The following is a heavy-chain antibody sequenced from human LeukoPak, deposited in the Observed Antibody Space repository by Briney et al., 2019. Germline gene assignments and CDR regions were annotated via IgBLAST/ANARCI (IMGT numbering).Heavy chain of an antibody. Sequence: PSETLSLTCTVSGGSISTYYWSWIRQPAGKGLEWIGHIYTSGSTNYNPSLKSRVAMSVDTSKNHFSLKLSTVTAADTAVYYCARHFDCSGGSCYRSDAFDIWGQGTMVIVSS. D-gene: IGHD2-15*01. V-gene: IGHV4-4*07. CDR1: GGSISTYY. CDR3: ARHFDCSGGSCYRSDAFDI. J-gene: IGHJ3*02. CDR2: IYTSGST.